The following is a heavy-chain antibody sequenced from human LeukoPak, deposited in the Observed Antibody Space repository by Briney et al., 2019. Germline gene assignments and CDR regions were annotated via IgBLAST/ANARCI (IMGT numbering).Heavy chain of an antibody. CDR3: ARHQFYGSGSSSPHFDY. Sequence: PSETLSLTCTVSGGSISNSNYYWGWIRQPPGKGLEWIGNIYYSGSTYYNPSLKSRVTISVDTSKNQFSLKLSSVTAADTAVYYCARHQFYGSGSSSPHFDYWGQGTLVTASS. J-gene: IGHJ4*02. CDR2: IYYSGST. CDR1: GGSISNSNYY. V-gene: IGHV4-39*01. D-gene: IGHD3-10*01.